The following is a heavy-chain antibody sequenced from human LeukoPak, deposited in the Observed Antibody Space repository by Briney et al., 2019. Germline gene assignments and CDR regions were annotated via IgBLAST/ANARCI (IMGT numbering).Heavy chain of an antibody. CDR3: VYTYGSGSYSDY. D-gene: IGHD3-10*01. V-gene: IGHV4-61*02. CDR1: GGSISRGSYY. Sequence: PSQTLSLTCTVSGGSISRGSYYWSWIRQPAGKGLEWIGRIYTSGSTNYNPSLKSRVTISVDTSKNQFSLKLSSVTAADTAVYYCVYTYGSGSYSDYWGQGTLVTVSS. J-gene: IGHJ4*02. CDR2: IYTSGST.